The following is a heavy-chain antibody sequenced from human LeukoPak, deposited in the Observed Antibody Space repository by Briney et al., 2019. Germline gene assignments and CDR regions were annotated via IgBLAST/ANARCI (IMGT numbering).Heavy chain of an antibody. CDR1: GFTFSSYS. J-gene: IGHJ4*02. V-gene: IGHV3-21*01. CDR2: ISSSSSYI. CDR3: ARESPACGEDCYFDY. Sequence: RAGGSLRLSCAASGFTFSSYSMNWVRQAPGKGLEWVSSISSSSSYIYYADSVKGRFTISRDNSKNTLYLQMNSLRTDDTAVYYCARESPACGEDCYFDYWGQGTLVTVSS. D-gene: IGHD2-21*02.